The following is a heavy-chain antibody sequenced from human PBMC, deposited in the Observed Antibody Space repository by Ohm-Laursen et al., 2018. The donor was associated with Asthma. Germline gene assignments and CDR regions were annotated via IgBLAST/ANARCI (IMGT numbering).Heavy chain of an antibody. Sequence: SQTLSLTCTASGGSISSGSYYWSWIRQHPGKGLEWLGYIYYSGSTYYNPSLKSRVTISIDTSKNQFSLKLSSVTAADTAVYYCVREDFDWPPGYCDYWGQGTLVTVSS. CDR2: IYYSGST. CDR1: GGSISSGSYY. CDR3: VREDFDWPPGYCDY. D-gene: IGHD3-9*01. J-gene: IGHJ4*02. V-gene: IGHV4-31*03.